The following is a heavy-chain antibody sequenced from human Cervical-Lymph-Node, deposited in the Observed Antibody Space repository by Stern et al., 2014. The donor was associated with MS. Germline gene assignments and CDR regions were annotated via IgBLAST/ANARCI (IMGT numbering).Heavy chain of an antibody. CDR3: TKGFTVTGTGYGVDV. D-gene: IGHD6-19*01. V-gene: IGHV3-23*04. CDR2: ISGRGGNT. J-gene: IGHJ6*02. CDR1: GFTFSHFA. Sequence: EVQLVESGGGLVQPGGSLRLSCAPSGFTFSHFAMTWIRQAPGKGLEWISSISGRGGNTFYADSVKGRFTISRDNSKNTLELQMDSLRAEDSALYYCTKGFTVTGTGYGVDVWGLGTAVTVSS.